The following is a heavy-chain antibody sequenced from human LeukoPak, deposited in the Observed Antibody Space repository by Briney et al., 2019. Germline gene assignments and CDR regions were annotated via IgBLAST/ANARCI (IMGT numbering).Heavy chain of an antibody. CDR3: ARHAVAGTEGFDY. CDR2: IYYSGST. D-gene: IGHD6-19*01. CDR1: GGSISSYY. Sequence: SETLSLTCTVSGGSISSYYWGWIRQPPGKGLEWIGYIYYSGSTNYNPSLKSRVTISVDTSKNQFSLKLSSVTAADTAVYYCARHAVAGTEGFDYWGQGTLVTVSS. J-gene: IGHJ4*02. V-gene: IGHV4-59*01.